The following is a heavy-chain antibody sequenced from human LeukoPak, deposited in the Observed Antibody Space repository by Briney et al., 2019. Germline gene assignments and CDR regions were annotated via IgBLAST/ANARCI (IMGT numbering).Heavy chain of an antibody. CDR1: GFTFKNYA. CDR2: ISYDGTKK. J-gene: IGHJ6*03. D-gene: IGHD3-9*01. V-gene: IGHV3-30-3*02. Sequence: GGSLRLSCAPSGFTFKNYAVHYVRQAPGKGLEWVATISYDGTKKYYGDSVQGRFTISRDSPQNTLYLQMNSLRAEDTAVYYCAKDLVISPHYYYYYMDVWGKGTTVTVSS. CDR3: AKDLVISPHYYYYYMDV.